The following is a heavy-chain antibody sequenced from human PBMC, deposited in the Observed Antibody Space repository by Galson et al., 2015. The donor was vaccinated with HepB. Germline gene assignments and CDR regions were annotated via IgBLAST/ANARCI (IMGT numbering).Heavy chain of an antibody. CDR1: GYTLTELS. D-gene: IGHD2-2*01. V-gene: IGHV1-24*01. J-gene: IGHJ5*02. CDR3: ATSSYCSSTSCYRDWFDP. CDR2: FDPEDGET. Sequence: SCKVSGYTLTELSMHWVRQAPGKGLEWMGGFDPEDGETIYALKFQGRVTMTEDTSTDTAYMELSSLRSEDTAVYYCATSSYCSSTSCYRDWFDPWGQGTLVTVSS.